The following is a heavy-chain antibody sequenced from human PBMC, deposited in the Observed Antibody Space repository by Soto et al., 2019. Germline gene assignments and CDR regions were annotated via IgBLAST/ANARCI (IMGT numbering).Heavy chain of an antibody. CDR3: AASITMVRGAPPGMDV. V-gene: IGHV1-58*02. D-gene: IGHD3-10*01. Sequence: GTSVKVSSKASGFTFTSSAMQWVRQARGQRLEWIGWIVVGSGNTNYAQKFQERVTITRDMSTSTAYMELSSLRSEDTAVYYCAASITMVRGAPPGMDVWGQGTTVTVSS. CDR1: GFTFTSSA. J-gene: IGHJ6*02. CDR2: IVVGSGNT.